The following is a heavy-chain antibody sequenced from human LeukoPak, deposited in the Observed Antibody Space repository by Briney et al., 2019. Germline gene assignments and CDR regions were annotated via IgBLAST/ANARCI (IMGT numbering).Heavy chain of an antibody. J-gene: IGHJ6*04. CDR1: GFTFRTFA. CDR3: ARDRDPYYYYMEF. D-gene: IGHD3-16*01. V-gene: IGHV3-30*03. CDR2: ISYDGSDR. Sequence: GRSLRLSCSASGFTFRTFAMHWVRQAPGKGLEWVTFISYDGSDRHYSDSVKGRFTVSRDNSKKMVYLQMNDLRFDDTAVYFCARDRDPYYYYMEFWGKGTTVTVSS.